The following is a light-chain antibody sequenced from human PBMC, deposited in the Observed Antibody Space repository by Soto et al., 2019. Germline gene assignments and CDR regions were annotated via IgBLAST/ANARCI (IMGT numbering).Light chain of an antibody. Sequence: DIQMTQSPSSLSASVGDRVTITCQASQDISIYLNWYQQKPGKAPKLLIYDASNLETGVPSRFSGSGSGTDFTVTISSLQPEDIATYYCHQYDNLPLTFGQGTRLEIK. CDR3: HQYDNLPLT. J-gene: IGKJ5*01. CDR2: DAS. V-gene: IGKV1-33*01. CDR1: QDISIY.